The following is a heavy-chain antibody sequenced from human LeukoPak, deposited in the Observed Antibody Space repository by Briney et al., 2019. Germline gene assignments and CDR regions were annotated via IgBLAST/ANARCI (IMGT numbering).Heavy chain of an antibody. CDR3: AKASGRLVDFSY. Sequence: PGGSLRLSCAASGFTFSSCAMSWVRQAPGKGLEWVSAISGSGGSTYYADSVKGRFTISRDNSKNTLYLQMNSLRAEDTAVYYCAKASGRLVDFSYWGQGTLVTVSS. CDR1: GFTFSSCA. V-gene: IGHV3-23*01. CDR2: ISGSGGST. D-gene: IGHD6-19*01. J-gene: IGHJ4*02.